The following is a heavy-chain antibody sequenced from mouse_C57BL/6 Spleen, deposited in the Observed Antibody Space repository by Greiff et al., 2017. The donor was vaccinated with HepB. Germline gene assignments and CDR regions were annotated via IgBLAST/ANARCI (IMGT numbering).Heavy chain of an antibody. CDR1: GYTFTSYG. D-gene: IGHD2-2*01. CDR2: IYPRSGNT. J-gene: IGHJ1*03. V-gene: IGHV1-81*01. Sequence: VKLQQSGAELARPGASVKLSCKASGYTFTSYGISWVKQRTGQGLEWIGEIYPRSGNTYYNEKFKGKATLTADKSSSTASMALRSLTSEDSAVYFCARSGYRDGYFDVWGTGTTVTVSS. CDR3: ARSGYRDGYFDV.